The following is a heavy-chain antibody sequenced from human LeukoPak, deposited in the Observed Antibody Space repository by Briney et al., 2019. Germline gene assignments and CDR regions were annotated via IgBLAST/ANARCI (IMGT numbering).Heavy chain of an antibody. CDR2: IIPIFGTA. V-gene: IGHV1-69*06. CDR1: GGTFSSYA. J-gene: IGHJ4*02. D-gene: IGHD5-18*01. Sequence: GSSVKVSCKASGGTFSSYAISWVRQAPGQGLEWMGGIIPIFGTANYAQKFQGRVTITADKSTSTAYMELSSLRSEDTAVYYCARSAMVHMKEQYYFDYWGQGTLVTVSS. CDR3: ARSAMVHMKEQYYFDY.